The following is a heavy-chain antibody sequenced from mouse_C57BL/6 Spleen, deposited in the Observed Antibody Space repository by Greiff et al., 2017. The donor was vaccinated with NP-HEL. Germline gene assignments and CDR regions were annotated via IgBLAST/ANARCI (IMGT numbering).Heavy chain of an antibody. CDR3: ASLGVYFDY. Sequence: QVQLQQPGAELVMPGASVKLSCKASGYTFTSYWMHWVKQRPGQGLEWIGEIGPSDSYTNYNQKFKGKSTLTVDKSSSTAYMQLSSLTSEDSAVYYCASLGVYFDYWGQGTTLTVSS. J-gene: IGHJ2*01. D-gene: IGHD3-3*01. CDR2: IGPSDSYT. V-gene: IGHV1-69*01. CDR1: GYTFTSYW.